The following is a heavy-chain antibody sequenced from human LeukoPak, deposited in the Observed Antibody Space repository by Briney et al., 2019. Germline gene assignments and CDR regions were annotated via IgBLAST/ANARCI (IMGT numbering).Heavy chain of an antibody. V-gene: IGHV4-34*01. J-gene: IGHJ6*02. CDR1: GGSFSDYF. Sequence: SETLSLTCAVYGGSFSDYFWGWIRQPPGKGLEWIGEINHSGRTSYNASLKSRVTISVDTSKNQFSLNLSSVTAADTAVYYCARDVVVVPAAIHYGMDVRGQGTTVTVSS. CDR2: INHSGRT. CDR3: ARDVVVVPAAIHYGMDV. D-gene: IGHD2-2*01.